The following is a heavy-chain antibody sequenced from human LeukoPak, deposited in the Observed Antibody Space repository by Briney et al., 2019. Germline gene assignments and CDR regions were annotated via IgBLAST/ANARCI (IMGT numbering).Heavy chain of an antibody. CDR3: AREAPSEAAAANDAFDI. Sequence: ASVKVSCKASGYTFTSYDINWVRQATGQGLEWMGWMNPNSGNTGYAQKFQGRVTMTRNTSISTAYMELSSLRSEDTAVYYCAREAPSEAAAANDAFDIWGQGTMVTVSS. V-gene: IGHV1-8*01. J-gene: IGHJ3*02. D-gene: IGHD6-13*01. CDR2: MNPNSGNT. CDR1: GYTFTSYD.